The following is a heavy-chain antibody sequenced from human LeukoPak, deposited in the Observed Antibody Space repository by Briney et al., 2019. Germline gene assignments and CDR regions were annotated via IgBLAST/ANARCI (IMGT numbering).Heavy chain of an antibody. CDR3: ASAGTLYYYGSSGYYSLDY. Sequence: PSETLSLTCTVSGGSISSYYWSWIRQPPGKGLEWIGYISYGGSTNSNPSLKSRVTISVDTSKNQFSLKLTSVTAADTAVYYCASAGTLYYYGSSGYYSLDYWGQGTLVTVSS. V-gene: IGHV4-59*01. D-gene: IGHD3-22*01. CDR2: ISYGGST. J-gene: IGHJ4*02. CDR1: GGSISSYY.